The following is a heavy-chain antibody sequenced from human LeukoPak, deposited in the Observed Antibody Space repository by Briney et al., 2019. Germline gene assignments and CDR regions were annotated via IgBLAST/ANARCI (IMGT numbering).Heavy chain of an antibody. CDR2: IDYSGTT. Sequence: PSETLSLTCTVSGGSISSYYWSWIRQPPGKGLQWIGYIDYSGTTNYNPSLKSRVTISVDTSNNQFSLKLSSVTAADTAVYYCARDGYYYSSGYRNWFDPWGQGTLVTVSS. D-gene: IGHD3-22*01. J-gene: IGHJ5*02. CDR1: GGSISSYY. CDR3: ARDGYYYSSGYRNWFDP. V-gene: IGHV4-59*01.